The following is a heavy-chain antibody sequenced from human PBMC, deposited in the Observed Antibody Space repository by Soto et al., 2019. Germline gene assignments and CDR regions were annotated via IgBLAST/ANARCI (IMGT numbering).Heavy chain of an antibody. CDR2: ILGRDDTT. CDR3: TKGAWLDY. D-gene: IGHD5-12*01. Sequence: EVQVLESGGDLVEPGGSLRLSCAASGFSFNTFDMSWVRQAPGKGLEWVSVILGRDDTTYYGDSVKGRFTISRDTFKNTLHLQMNSLRVEDTALYFCTKGAWLDYWGQGTLVTVSS. J-gene: IGHJ4*02. CDR1: GFSFNTFD. V-gene: IGHV3-23*01.